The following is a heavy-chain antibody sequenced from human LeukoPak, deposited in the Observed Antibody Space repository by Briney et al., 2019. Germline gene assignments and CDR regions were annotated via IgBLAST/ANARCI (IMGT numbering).Heavy chain of an antibody. V-gene: IGHV3-33*01. Sequence: GGSLRLSCAASGFTFNKYGMHWVRQAPGKGLEWVAVIWYDGNNKDYADSVKGRFSISRDNSKNTLSLQMNSLRVEDTAMYYCARVNCRSSSCYLASYFFDSWGQGTLVTVSS. CDR2: IWYDGNNK. D-gene: IGHD2-2*01. J-gene: IGHJ5*01. CDR1: GFTFNKYG. CDR3: ARVNCRSSSCYLASYFFDS.